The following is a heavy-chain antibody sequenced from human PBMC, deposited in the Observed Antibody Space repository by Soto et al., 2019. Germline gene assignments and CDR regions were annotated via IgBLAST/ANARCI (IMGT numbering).Heavy chain of an antibody. J-gene: IGHJ6*02. CDR2: INQDGSDK. CDR1: GFTFSFYW. V-gene: IGHV3-7*01. Sequence: EVQLVESGGGLVQPRGSQRLSCAVSGFTFSFYWMAWVRQAPGKGLEWVASINQDGSDKSYVDSVRGRFTISRDDDKNSLYLQMSSLGAEDTAVYYCARVRRRDWEMLQTVTYFYYGMDVWGQGTTVTVSS. D-gene: IGHD1-26*01. CDR3: ARVRRRDWEMLQTVTYFYYGMDV.